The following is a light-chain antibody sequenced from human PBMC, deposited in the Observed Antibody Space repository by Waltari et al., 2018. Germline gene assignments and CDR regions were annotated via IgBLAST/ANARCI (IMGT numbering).Light chain of an antibody. V-gene: IGKV3-15*01. CDR3: QQYNSWPRT. CDR1: QSVSSD. J-gene: IGKJ1*01. CDR2: AAS. Sequence: EVMMTQSPATLSVSPGERATLSCRASQSVSSDLAWYQQKAGQAPRLPIYAASTRATGIPARFSGSGSGTEFTLTISSLQSEDFAVYYCQQYNSWPRTFGLGTKVETK.